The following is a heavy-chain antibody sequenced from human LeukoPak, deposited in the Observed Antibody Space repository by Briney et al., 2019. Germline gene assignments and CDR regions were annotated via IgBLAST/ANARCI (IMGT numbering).Heavy chain of an antibody. V-gene: IGHV3-23*01. Sequence: GGSLRLSCATPGFTFSSYAMSWVRQAPGKGLEWVSAISGSGGSTYYADSVKGRFTISRDNSKNTLYLQMNSLRAEDTAVYYCAKIHQLLSGDYWGQGTLVTVSS. D-gene: IGHD2-2*01. CDR2: ISGSGGST. CDR1: GFTFSSYA. J-gene: IGHJ4*02. CDR3: AKIHQLLSGDY.